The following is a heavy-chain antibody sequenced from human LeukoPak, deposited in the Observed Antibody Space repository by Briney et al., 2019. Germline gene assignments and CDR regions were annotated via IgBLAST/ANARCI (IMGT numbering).Heavy chain of an antibody. CDR3: ARDKNRWLRDYYYYGMDV. CDR2: IIPIFGTA. CDR1: GGTFSSYA. J-gene: IGHJ6*02. V-gene: IGHV1-69*01. D-gene: IGHD5-12*01. Sequence: GASVKVSCKASGGTFSSYAISWVRQAPGQGLEWMGGIIPIFGTANYAQKFQGRVTITADESTSTAYMELSSLRSEDTAVYYCARDKNRWLRDYYYYGMDVWGQGTTVTVSS.